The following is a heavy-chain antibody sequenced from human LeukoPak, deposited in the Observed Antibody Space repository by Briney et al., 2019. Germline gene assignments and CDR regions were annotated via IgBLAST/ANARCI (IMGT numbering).Heavy chain of an antibody. Sequence: GGSLRLSCIASGFTFDDHGMSWVRQAPGKGLEWVSNINWNGGRTVYVDSVKGRFTISRDNGKNSLYLQMNNLRVEGTAFYYCARDVSWGTSYFDYWGQGILVTVSS. CDR2: INWNGGRT. CDR1: GFTFDDHG. D-gene: IGHD1-1*01. CDR3: ARDVSWGTSYFDY. J-gene: IGHJ4*02. V-gene: IGHV3-20*04.